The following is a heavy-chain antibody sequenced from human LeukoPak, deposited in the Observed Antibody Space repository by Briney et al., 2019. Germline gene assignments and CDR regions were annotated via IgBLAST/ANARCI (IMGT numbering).Heavy chain of an antibody. J-gene: IGHJ3*02. CDR3: ARESTLGHAFDI. V-gene: IGHV4-39*02. CDR2: IYYSGST. Sequence: SETLSLTCTVSGGSISSSSYYWGWIRQPPGKGLEWIGSIYYSGSTYYNPSLKSRVTISVDTSKNQFSLKLSSVTAADTAVYYCARESTLGHAFDIWGQGTMVTVSS. D-gene: IGHD2/OR15-2a*01. CDR1: GGSISSSSYY.